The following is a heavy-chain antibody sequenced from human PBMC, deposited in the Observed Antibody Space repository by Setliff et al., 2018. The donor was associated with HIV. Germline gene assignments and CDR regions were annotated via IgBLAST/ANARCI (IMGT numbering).Heavy chain of an antibody. J-gene: IGHJ5*02. CDR1: GVSISSSN. V-gene: IGHV3-48*01. CDR3: ARADVESFPPDWFDP. Sequence: PSETLSLTCAVSGVSISSSNWWTWVRQAPGKGLEWVSYISSSSTIYYADSVKGRFTTARDNAKNSLYLQMNSLRAEDTAVYYCARADVESFPPDWFDPWGQGTLVTVSS. CDR2: ISSSSTI.